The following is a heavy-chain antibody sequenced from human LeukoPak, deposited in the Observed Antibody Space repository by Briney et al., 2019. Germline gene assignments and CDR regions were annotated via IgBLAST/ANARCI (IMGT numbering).Heavy chain of an antibody. Sequence: PSETLSLTCTVSGGSISSYHWSWIRQPAGKGLEWIGRIYTSGSTNYNPSLKSRVTISVDTSKNQFSLKLSSVTAADTAVYYCASIYCSGGSSYSDYWGQGTLVTVSS. D-gene: IGHD2-15*01. CDR2: IYTSGST. J-gene: IGHJ4*02. CDR3: ASIYCSGGSSYSDY. V-gene: IGHV4-4*07. CDR1: GGSISSYH.